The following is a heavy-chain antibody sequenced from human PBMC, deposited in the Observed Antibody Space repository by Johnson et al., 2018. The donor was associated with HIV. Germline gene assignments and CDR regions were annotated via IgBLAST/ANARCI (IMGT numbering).Heavy chain of an antibody. CDR2: SNWNGGSK. J-gene: IGHJ3*02. Sequence: VHLVAAGGCAVRPGGSLRLSCAASGFTLDVYDMSWVRQAPGKGLEWVYGSNWNGGSKGYADSVKGRFTISRDNAKNSLYLQMNRLRAEDTALDYCARASAATKGNAFDIWGQGTMVTVSS. V-gene: IGHV3-20*04. CDR1: GFTLDVYD. D-gene: IGHD1-26*01. CDR3: ARASAATKGNAFDI.